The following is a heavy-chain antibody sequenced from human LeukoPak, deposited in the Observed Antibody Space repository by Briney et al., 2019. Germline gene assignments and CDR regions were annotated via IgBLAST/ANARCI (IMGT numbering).Heavy chain of an antibody. J-gene: IGHJ2*01. CDR2: IYSDGSST. D-gene: IGHD3-10*01. Sequence: GGSLRLSCAASGFTFSSYWMHWVRQAPGKGLVWVSRIYSDGSSTNYADSVKDRFTISRDNSKNTLYLQMNSLRAEDTAVYYCAKIGVIGLWYFDLWGRGTLATVSS. CDR1: GFTFSSYW. V-gene: IGHV3-74*01. CDR3: AKIGVIGLWYFDL.